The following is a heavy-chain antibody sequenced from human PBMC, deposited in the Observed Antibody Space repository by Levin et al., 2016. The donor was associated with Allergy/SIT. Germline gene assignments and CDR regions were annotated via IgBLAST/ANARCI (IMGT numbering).Heavy chain of an antibody. J-gene: IGHJ6*02. V-gene: IGHV3-23*01. D-gene: IGHD2-15*01. Sequence: VRQAPGKGLEWVSAISGSGGSTYYADSVKGRFTISRDNSKNTLYLQMNSLRAEDTAVYYCAKILQYCSGGSCYSEHYYGMDVWGQGTTVTVSS. CDR2: ISGSGGST. CDR3: AKILQYCSGGSCYSEHYYGMDV.